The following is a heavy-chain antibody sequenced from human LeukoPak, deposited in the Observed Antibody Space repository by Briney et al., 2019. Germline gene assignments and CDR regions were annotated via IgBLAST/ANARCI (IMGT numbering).Heavy chain of an antibody. CDR1: GFTFSSYS. D-gene: IGHD3-3*01. J-gene: IGHJ4*02. CDR3: ARVAPRITIFGVATRYYFDY. Sequence: PGGSLRLSCAASGFTFSSYSMNWVRQAPGKGLEWVSSISSSSSYIYYADSVKGRFTISRDNAKNSLYLQMNSLRAEDTAVYYCARVAPRITIFGVATRYYFDYWGQGTLVTVSS. V-gene: IGHV3-21*01. CDR2: ISSSSSYI.